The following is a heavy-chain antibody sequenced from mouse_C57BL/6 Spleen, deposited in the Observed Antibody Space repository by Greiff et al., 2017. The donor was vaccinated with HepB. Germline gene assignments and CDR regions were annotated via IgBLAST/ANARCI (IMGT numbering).Heavy chain of an antibody. V-gene: IGHV1-82*01. CDR3: AVVATPYWYFDV. CDR1: GYAFSSSW. CDR2: IYPGDGDT. D-gene: IGHD1-1*01. Sequence: QVQLQQSGPELVKPGASVKISCKASGYAFSSSWMNWVKQRPGKGLEWIGRIYPGDGDTNYNGKFKGKATLTADKSSSTAYMQLSSLTSEDSAVYFCAVVATPYWYFDVGGTGTTVTVSS. J-gene: IGHJ1*03.